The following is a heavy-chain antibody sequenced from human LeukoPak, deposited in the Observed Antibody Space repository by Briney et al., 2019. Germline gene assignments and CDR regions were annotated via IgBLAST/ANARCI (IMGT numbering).Heavy chain of an antibody. Sequence: ASVKVSCKASGYTFTSYGISWVRQAPGQGLEWMGWISAYNGNTNYAQKLQGRVTMTTDTSTSTAYVELRSLRSDDTAVYYCARDPDMTTVAPPDYWGQGTLVTVSS. V-gene: IGHV1-18*01. J-gene: IGHJ4*02. CDR1: GYTFTSYG. D-gene: IGHD4-23*01. CDR2: ISAYNGNT. CDR3: ARDPDMTTVAPPDY.